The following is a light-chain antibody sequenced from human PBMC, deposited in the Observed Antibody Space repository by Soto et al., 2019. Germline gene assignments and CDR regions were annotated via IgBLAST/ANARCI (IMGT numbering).Light chain of an antibody. CDR3: SSYTTIKVV. CDR1: SSDVGAYNY. J-gene: IGLJ2*01. Sequence: QSALTQPASVSGSPGQSITISCTGSSSDVGAYNYVSGYQQYPGKAPKLMIYDVSNRPSGVSSRFSGSKSGNTASLTISGLQAEDEVDYYCSSYTTIKVVFGGGTKLTVL. V-gene: IGLV2-14*01. CDR2: DVS.